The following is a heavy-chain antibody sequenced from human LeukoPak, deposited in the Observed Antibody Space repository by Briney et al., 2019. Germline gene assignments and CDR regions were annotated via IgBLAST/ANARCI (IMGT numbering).Heavy chain of an antibody. Sequence: SETLSLTCAVYGGSFSGYYWSWIRQPPGKGLDGIGEINHSGSTKYNPSLKSRVTISVDTAKNQFSMKLSSVTAADTAVYYCARIGFSSSWSEFDYWGQGTLVTVSS. J-gene: IGHJ4*02. V-gene: IGHV4-34*01. CDR1: GGSFSGYY. CDR3: ARIGFSSSWSEFDY. D-gene: IGHD6-13*01. CDR2: INHSGST.